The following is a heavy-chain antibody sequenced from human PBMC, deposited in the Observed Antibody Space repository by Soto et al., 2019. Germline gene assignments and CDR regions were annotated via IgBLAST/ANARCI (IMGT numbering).Heavy chain of an antibody. J-gene: IGHJ3*02. Sequence: GESLKISCKGSGYSFTSYWIGWVRQMPGKGLEWMGIIYPGDSDTRYSPSFQGQVTISADKSIGTAYLQWSSLKASDTAMYYCASRVEKNVDIVATQDAFDIWGQGTMVTVSS. CDR3: ASRVEKNVDIVATQDAFDI. CDR2: IYPGDSDT. D-gene: IGHD5-12*01. V-gene: IGHV5-51*01. CDR1: GYSFTSYW.